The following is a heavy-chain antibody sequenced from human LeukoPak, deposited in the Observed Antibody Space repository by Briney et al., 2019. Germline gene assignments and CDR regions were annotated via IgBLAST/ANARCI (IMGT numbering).Heavy chain of an antibody. V-gene: IGHV3-30-3*01. CDR1: GFSLSNFQ. Sequence: PGGSLRLSCVASGFSLSNFQMYWVRQAPGKGLEWVSIISLDGSTEFYAVSVKGRFTISRDTASNTMHLEMNNLRIEDTAVYYCMRDYMGWFDPWGQGSLVTVSS. J-gene: IGHJ5*02. D-gene: IGHD3-10*01. CDR2: ISLDGSTE. CDR3: MRDYMGWFDP.